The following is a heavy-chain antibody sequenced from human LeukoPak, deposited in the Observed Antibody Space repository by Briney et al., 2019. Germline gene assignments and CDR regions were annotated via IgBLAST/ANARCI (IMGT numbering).Heavy chain of an antibody. CDR2: ISSNGGST. V-gene: IGHV3-64*01. D-gene: IGHD1-26*01. CDR1: GFTFSSYA. CDR3: ARVYSYYGNFDY. J-gene: IGHJ4*02. Sequence: PGGSLRLSCAASGFTFSSYAMHWVRQAPGKGLEYVSAISSNGGSTYSNSVKGRFTTSRDNSKNTLYLQMGSLRAEDMAVYYCARVYSYYGNFDYWGQGTLVTVSS.